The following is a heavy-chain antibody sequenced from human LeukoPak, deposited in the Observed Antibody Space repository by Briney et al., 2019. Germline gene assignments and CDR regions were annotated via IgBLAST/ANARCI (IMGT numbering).Heavy chain of an antibody. CDR2: ISAYNGNT. J-gene: IGHJ6*02. CDR3: ARASSESGYYYYGMDV. V-gene: IGHV1-18*01. CDR1: GYTFTSYG. D-gene: IGHD3-3*01. Sequence: ASVKVSCKASGYTFTSYGISWVRQAPGQGLEWMGWISAYNGNTNYAQKLQGRVTMTTDTSTSTAYMELRSLRSDDTAVYYCARASSESGYYYYGMDVWGQGTTVRLL.